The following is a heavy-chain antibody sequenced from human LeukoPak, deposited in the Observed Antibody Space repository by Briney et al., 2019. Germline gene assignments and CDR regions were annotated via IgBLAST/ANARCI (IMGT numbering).Heavy chain of an antibody. Sequence: SETLSLTCTVSGGSISSYYWSWIRQPPGKGLEWIGYIYTSGSTYYNPSLKSRVTISVDTSKNQFSLKLSSVTAADTAVYYCARGGQDIVVVPAAPWDYWGQGTLVTVSS. CDR2: IYTSGST. J-gene: IGHJ4*02. V-gene: IGHV4-4*09. CDR1: GGSISSYY. CDR3: ARGGQDIVVVPAAPWDY. D-gene: IGHD2-2*01.